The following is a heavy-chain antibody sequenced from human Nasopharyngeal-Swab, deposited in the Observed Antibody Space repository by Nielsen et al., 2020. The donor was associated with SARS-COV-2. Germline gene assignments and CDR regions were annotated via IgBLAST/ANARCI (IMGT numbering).Heavy chain of an antibody. Sequence: WIRQPPGKGLEWIGYIRNSKTNKYNPYLKSRVSISIGTFNNSYSLRLTTVTAADTAVYYCARGGPIGVDGCKAFDLWGQGTMVTVSS. CDR2: IRNSKTN. J-gene: IGHJ3*01. V-gene: IGHV4-59*01. D-gene: IGHD3-9*01. CDR3: ARGGPIGVDGCKAFDL.